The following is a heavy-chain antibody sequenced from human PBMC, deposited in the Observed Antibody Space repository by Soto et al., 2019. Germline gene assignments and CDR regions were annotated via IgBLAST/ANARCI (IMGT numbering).Heavy chain of an antibody. CDR1: GYTFTSYA. CDR3: ACVVAGLLTPDY. J-gene: IGHJ4*02. CDR2: INAGNGNT. Sequence: QVQLVQSGAEEKKPGASVKVSCKASGYTFTSYAMHWVRQAPGQRLEWMGWINAGNGNTKYSQKYQGRVTITRETSASTAYMELSSLRSEDTAVYSCACVVAGLLTPDYWGQGTLVTVSS. D-gene: IGHD6-19*01. V-gene: IGHV1-3*05.